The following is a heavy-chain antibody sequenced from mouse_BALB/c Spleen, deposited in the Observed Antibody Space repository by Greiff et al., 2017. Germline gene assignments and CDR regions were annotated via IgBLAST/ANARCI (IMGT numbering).Heavy chain of an antibody. D-gene: IGHD1-1*01. J-gene: IGHJ3*01. V-gene: IGHV3-8*02. CDR3: ARYYGSSYVFAY. CDR1: GDSITSGY. Sequence: VQLQQSGPSLVKPSQTLSLTCSVTGDSITSGYWNWIRKFPGNKLEYMGYISYSGSTYYNPSLKSRISITRDTSKNQYYLQLNSVTTEDTATYYCARYYGSSYVFAYWGQGTLVTVSA. CDR2: ISYSGST.